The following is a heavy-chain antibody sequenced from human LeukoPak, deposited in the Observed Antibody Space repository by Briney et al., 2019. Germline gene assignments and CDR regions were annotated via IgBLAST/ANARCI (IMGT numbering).Heavy chain of an antibody. CDR3: IYGGNSGDRLY. Sequence: SETLSLTCAVSGGSISSSSNWWSWVRQPPGKGLEWIGEILHTGSTNYNPSLKTRLTMSVDKPKNQFSLRLGSVTAADSAVYYCIYGGNSGDRLYWGQGTLVTVSS. V-gene: IGHV4-4*02. CDR1: GGSISSSSNW. D-gene: IGHD4-23*01. J-gene: IGHJ4*02. CDR2: ILHTGST.